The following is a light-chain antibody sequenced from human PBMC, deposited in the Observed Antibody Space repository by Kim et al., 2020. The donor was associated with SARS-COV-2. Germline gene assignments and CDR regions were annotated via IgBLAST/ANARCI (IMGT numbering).Light chain of an antibody. Sequence: PGQTARITCFGNALASQYCHWYQQKPGQARVLVIYRDTERPSGIPGRFSGSTSGTTVTLTISGVQAEDEADYYCQSADISTSYVVFGGGTQLTVL. J-gene: IGLJ3*02. CDR1: ALASQY. V-gene: IGLV3-25*03. CDR3: QSADISTSYVV. CDR2: RDT.